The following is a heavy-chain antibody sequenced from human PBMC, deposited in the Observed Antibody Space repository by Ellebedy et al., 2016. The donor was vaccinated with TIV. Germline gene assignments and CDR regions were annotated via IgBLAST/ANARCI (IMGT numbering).Heavy chain of an antibody. J-gene: IGHJ4*02. CDR3: ARARSSGWLHTPDY. CDR2: INPSVGST. Sequence: AASAKVSCKASGYTFTSYFMNCVRQPPGQGLEWMGIINPSVGSTTYAQKLQGRVTMTRDTSTNTVYMELSSLRSEDTAVYYCARARSSGWLHTPDYWGQGTLVTVSS. D-gene: IGHD6-19*01. V-gene: IGHV1-46*04. CDR1: GYTFTSYF.